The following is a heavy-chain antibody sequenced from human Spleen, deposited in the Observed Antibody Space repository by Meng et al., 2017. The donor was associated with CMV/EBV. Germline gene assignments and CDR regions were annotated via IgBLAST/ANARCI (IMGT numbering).Heavy chain of an antibody. J-gene: IGHJ4*02. V-gene: IGHV1-8*01. Sequence: QVQLVQSGAEVKKPGASVKVSCKASGYTFTSFNINWVRQATGQGLEGMGWMNPNSGYTGYAQKFQGRVAMTRDTSISTAYMELSSLRAEDTAVYYCARGVWGGGIDYWGQGTLVTFSS. D-gene: IGHD7-27*01. CDR2: MNPNSGYT. CDR3: ARGVWGGGIDY. CDR1: GYTFTSFN.